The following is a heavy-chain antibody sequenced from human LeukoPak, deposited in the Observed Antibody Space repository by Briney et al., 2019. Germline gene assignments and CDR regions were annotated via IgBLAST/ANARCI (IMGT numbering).Heavy chain of an antibody. CDR2: ISAYNVNT. J-gene: IGHJ3*02. CDR3: ARGQYVLLWFGDDMGASDI. D-gene: IGHD3-10*01. V-gene: IGHV1-18*01. CDR1: VYTFTIYG. Sequence: AAVKVSCKASVYTFTIYGISWVRHAPGQGREGRGYISAYNVNTNYAQKLQGRGTMTHDTSTSTAYMELRSLRSDDTAVYYCARGQYVLLWFGDDMGASDIWGQGTMVTVSS.